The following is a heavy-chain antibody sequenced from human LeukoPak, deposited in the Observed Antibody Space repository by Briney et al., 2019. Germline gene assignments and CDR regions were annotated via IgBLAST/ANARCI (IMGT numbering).Heavy chain of an antibody. CDR1: GGSVSSGSYY. V-gene: IGHV4-61*01. Sequence: PSETLSLTCTVSGGSVSSGSYYWSWIRQPPGKGLEWIGYIYYSGSTNYNPSLKSRVTISVDTSKNQFSLKLSSVTAADTAVYYCARGDRIAARPTAFDYWGQGTLVTVSS. D-gene: IGHD6-6*01. J-gene: IGHJ4*02. CDR2: IYYSGST. CDR3: ARGDRIAARPTAFDY.